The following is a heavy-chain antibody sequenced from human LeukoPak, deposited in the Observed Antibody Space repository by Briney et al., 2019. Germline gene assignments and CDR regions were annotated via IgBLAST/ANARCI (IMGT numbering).Heavy chain of an antibody. CDR2: ISYDGSNK. Sequence: GGSLRLACAASGFTFSSYAMHWVCQAPGKGLEGVSVISYDGSNKYYADSVKGRFTISRDNSKTTLYLQMNSLRAEDTAVYYCARSWPQSLYCGGDCYTIPLDAFDTWGQGTMVTVSS. V-gene: IGHV3-30-3*01. J-gene: IGHJ3*02. CDR3: ARSWPQSLYCGGDCYTIPLDAFDT. D-gene: IGHD2-21*02. CDR1: GFTFSSYA.